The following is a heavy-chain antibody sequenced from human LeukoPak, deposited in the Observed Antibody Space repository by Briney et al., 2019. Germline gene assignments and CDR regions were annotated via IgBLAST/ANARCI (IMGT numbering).Heavy chain of an antibody. D-gene: IGHD3-22*01. CDR2: ISSRSTTT. J-gene: IGHJ3*02. V-gene: IGHV3-48*01. CDR1: GVAPSRFG. CDR3: VRGLHYYDSSGYDAFDI. Sequence: RGTPRLSSAASGVAPSRFGMNSGPHAPGKGVERILYISSRSTTTFTTDSGKSRFTISRDNAENSLFLQLKSLRAEDTAVYYCVRGLHYYDSSGYDAFDIWGQGTMVIVSS.